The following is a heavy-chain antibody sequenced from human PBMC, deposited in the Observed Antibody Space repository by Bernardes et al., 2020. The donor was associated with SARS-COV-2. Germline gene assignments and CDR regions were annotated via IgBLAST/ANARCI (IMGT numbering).Heavy chain of an antibody. V-gene: IGHV6-1*01. CDR3: ARGANYAMGV. CDR1: GDSVSSNRAV. J-gene: IGHJ6*01. CDR2: TSYRSQWNY. Sequence: SQPLSLTCAISGDSVSSNRAVWHWIRKSPSRGLEWLGRTSYRSQWNYDYAVSVKSRITISPDTSKNQFSLELTSVTPEDTAVYYCARGANYAMGVWGQGTTVNVSS.